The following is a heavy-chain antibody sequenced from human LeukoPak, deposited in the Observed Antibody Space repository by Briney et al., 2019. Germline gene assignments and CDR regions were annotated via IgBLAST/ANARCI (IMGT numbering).Heavy chain of an antibody. D-gene: IGHD3-3*01. CDR3: AXXXTIFGGLSLDVWSDAFDX. Sequence: GGSLRLSCAASGFTFRTNAMSWVRQAPGKGLEWVSSMTNSGGNTYYADSVKGRFTISSDTSKNTLYLQMNSLRAEDTAVYYCAXXXTIFGGLSLDVWSDAFDXWGQGTMVT. CDR1: GFTFRTNA. CDR2: MTNSGGNT. V-gene: IGHV3-23*01. J-gene: IGHJ3*01.